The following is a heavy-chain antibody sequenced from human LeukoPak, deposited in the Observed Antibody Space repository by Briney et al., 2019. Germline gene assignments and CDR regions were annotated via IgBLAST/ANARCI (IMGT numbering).Heavy chain of an antibody. V-gene: IGHV3-30*04. CDR1: GFTFSSYA. J-gene: IGHJ4*02. D-gene: IGHD3-10*01. CDR2: ISYDGSNK. CDR3: AKDDYYGSGSLAY. Sequence: GSLRLSCAASGFTFSSYAMHWVRQAPGKGLEWVAVISYDGSNKYYADSVKGRFTISRDNSKNTLYLQMNSLRAEDTAVYYCAKDDYYGSGSLAYWGQGTLVTVSS.